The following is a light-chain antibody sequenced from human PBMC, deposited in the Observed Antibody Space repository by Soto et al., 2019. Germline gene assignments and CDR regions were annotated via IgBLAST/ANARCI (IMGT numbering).Light chain of an antibody. V-gene: IGKV1-5*03. CDR1: QSISMW. CDR2: KAS. CDR3: QQYYTYPGT. J-gene: IGKJ1*01. Sequence: DIQMTQSPSTLPASVGDRLTITCRASQSISMWLAWYQQRPGKGPKLLIYKASNLQGGVSSRFSGSGSGTEFTLTISGLQPDDFATYYCQQYYTYPGTFGHGTKVDI.